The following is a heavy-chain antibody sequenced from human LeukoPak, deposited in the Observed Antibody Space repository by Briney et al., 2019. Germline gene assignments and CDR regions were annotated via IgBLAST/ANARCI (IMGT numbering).Heavy chain of an antibody. D-gene: IGHD3-22*01. Sequence: GGSLRLSCAASGFTFSSYAMSWVRQAPGKGLEWVSTISGIGTTTYYADSVKGRFTISRDNSKNTLYLQMNSLRAEDTAVYYCTKRPVVVITTPYFDYWGQGTLVTVSS. CDR3: TKRPVVVITTPYFDY. CDR2: ISGIGTTT. J-gene: IGHJ4*02. CDR1: GFTFSSYA. V-gene: IGHV3-23*01.